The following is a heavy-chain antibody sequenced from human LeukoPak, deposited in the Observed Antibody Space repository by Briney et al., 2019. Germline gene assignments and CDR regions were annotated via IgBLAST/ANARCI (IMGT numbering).Heavy chain of an antibody. CDR1: GFTFDDYA. Sequence: GGSLRLSCAASGFTFDDYAMHWVRQAPGKGLEWVSLISWDGGSTYYADSVKGRFTISRDNSKNSLYLQMNSLRAEDTALYYCAKAAKTYYYYYMDVWGKGTTVTVSS. CDR3: AKAAKTYYYYYMDV. J-gene: IGHJ6*03. CDR2: ISWDGGST. V-gene: IGHV3-43D*03.